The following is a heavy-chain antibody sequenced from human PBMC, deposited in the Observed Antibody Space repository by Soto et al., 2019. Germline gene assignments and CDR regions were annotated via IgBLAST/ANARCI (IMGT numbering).Heavy chain of an antibody. CDR1: GFTFSDHY. CDR2: TRNKANSYTT. V-gene: IGHV3-72*01. Sequence: GESLKISCAASGFTFSDHYMDWVRQAPGKGLEWVGRTRNKANSYTTEYAASVKGRFTISRDDSKNSLYLQMNSLKTEDTAVYYCARDTYGSGSYDYWGQGTLVTVSS. CDR3: ARDTYGSGSYDY. J-gene: IGHJ4*02. D-gene: IGHD3-10*01.